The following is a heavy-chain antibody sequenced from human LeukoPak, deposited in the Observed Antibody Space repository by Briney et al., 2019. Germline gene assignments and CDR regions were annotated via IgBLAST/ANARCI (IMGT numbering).Heavy chain of an antibody. CDR2: FDPEEGEI. Sequence: ASVKVSCKISGDTLTKLIIHWVRQAPGKGLEWMGGFDPEEGEIIYAQKFQGRVTLTEDTSADTAYMELSGLRSEDTAVYFCRRYFHGSGYYYRVGSFDYWGQGSLVTVSS. J-gene: IGHJ4*02. CDR3: RRYFHGSGYYYRVGSFDY. D-gene: IGHD3-10*01. CDR1: GDTLTKLI. V-gene: IGHV1-24*01.